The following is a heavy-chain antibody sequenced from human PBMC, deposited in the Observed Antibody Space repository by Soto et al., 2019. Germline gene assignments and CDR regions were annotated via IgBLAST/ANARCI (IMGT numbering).Heavy chain of an antibody. CDR1: GFTFSRYS. J-gene: IGHJ4*01. V-gene: IGHV3-48*02. D-gene: IGHD3-10*02. CDR3: VRDRDLYRDMFHADL. CDR2: ISSSSRTI. Sequence: PAVSLRLSCAASGFTFSRYSMNWVRQAPGKGLEWVSNISSSSRTIFYADSVRGRFTISRDNAKNSLYLQMNSLRDEDSAVYFCVRDRDLYRDMFHADLWGQGTLVTVSS.